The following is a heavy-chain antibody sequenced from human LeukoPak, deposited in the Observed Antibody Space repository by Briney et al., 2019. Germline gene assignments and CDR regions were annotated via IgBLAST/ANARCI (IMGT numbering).Heavy chain of an antibody. V-gene: IGHV4-39*07. D-gene: IGHD4-17*01. CDR1: GVSISSLSYY. J-gene: IGHJ4*02. CDR2: IYYSGST. Sequence: SETLSLTCTVSGVSISSLSYYWGWIRQTPGKGLEWIGSIYYSGSTYYNPSLTSRVTISVDTSKNQFSLKLSSVTAADTAVYYCARVYGDYGRCVDYWGQGTLVTVSS. CDR3: ARVYGDYGRCVDY.